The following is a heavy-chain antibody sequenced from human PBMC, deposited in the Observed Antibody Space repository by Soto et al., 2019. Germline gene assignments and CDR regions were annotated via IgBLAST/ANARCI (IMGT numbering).Heavy chain of an antibody. Sequence: EVQLVESGGGLVQPGGSLRLSCAASGFTFSSYDMHWVRQVTGKGLDWVSAIGTADDTYYLGSVKGRFTISRENAKNSLYLQMNSLRAGDTAVYYCARGRYYDFWSGYHQTQNYFDYWGQGTLVTVSS. CDR1: GFTFSSYD. V-gene: IGHV3-13*01. D-gene: IGHD3-3*01. J-gene: IGHJ4*02. CDR2: IGTADDT. CDR3: ARGRYYDFWSGYHQTQNYFDY.